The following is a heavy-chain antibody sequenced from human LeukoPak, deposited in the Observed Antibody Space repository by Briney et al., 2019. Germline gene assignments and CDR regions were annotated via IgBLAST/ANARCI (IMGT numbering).Heavy chain of an antibody. V-gene: IGHV3-48*03. CDR1: GFTFSSYE. D-gene: IGHD3-22*01. CDR2: ISSSGSTI. CDR3: ARVDYDSSGYLNY. J-gene: IGHJ4*02. Sequence: GGSLRLSCAASGFTFSSYEMNWVRQAPGKGLEWVSYISSSGSTIYYADSVKGRYTISRDNAKNSLYLRMNSLRAEDTAVYYCARVDYDSSGYLNYWGQGTLVTVSS.